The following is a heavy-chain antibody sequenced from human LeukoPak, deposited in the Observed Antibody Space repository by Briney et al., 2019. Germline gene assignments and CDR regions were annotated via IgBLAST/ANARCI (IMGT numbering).Heavy chain of an antibody. V-gene: IGHV3-30*02. Sequence: GGSLRLSCEASGFTIRSYGMHWVRQAPGKGLEWVAFIRYDGSNKYYTDSVKGRFTISRDNSMKTLYLQMNSLRGEDTAIYYCAKGVVAATNPTYSYYYMDVWGKGTTVTVSS. CDR3: AKGVVAATNPTYSYYYMDV. CDR2: IRYDGSNK. D-gene: IGHD2-15*01. CDR1: GFTIRSYG. J-gene: IGHJ6*03.